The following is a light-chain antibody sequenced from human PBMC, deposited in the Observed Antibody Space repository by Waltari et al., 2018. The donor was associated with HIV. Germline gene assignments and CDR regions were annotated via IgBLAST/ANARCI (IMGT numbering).Light chain of an antibody. CDR3: QQSYSSPWT. CDR1: HSINTY. V-gene: IGKV1-39*01. Sequence: DIQMTQSTSSLSASVGDGVTITCRASHSINTYLNWYQQKPGRAPKLLIYSASNLESGVPARLSGSGSGTDFTLTISNLQPEDFATYYCQQSYSSPWTFGQGTKVEMK. CDR2: SAS. J-gene: IGKJ1*01.